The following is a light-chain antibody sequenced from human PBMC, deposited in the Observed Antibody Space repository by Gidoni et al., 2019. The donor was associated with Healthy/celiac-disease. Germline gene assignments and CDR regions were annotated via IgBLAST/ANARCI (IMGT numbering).Light chain of an antibody. CDR2: GAS. V-gene: IGKV3-20*01. J-gene: IGKJ5*01. Sequence: EIVWTQSPGTLSLSPGERATLSCRASQSVSSSYVAWYQQNPGQAPRLLIHGASSRATGIPDRCSGSGSGKDFTLTISRLEPEDFAVYYCQQYGSSPITFGQGTRLEIK. CDR1: QSVSSSY. CDR3: QQYGSSPIT.